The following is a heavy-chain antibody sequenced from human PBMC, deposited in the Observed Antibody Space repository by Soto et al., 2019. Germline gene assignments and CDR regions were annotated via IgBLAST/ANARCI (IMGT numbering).Heavy chain of an antibody. CDR3: ARGYNWFDP. Sequence: SGTLSLTCTVFGGCSSSYYWSWIRQPPGKGLEWIGYIYYSGSTNYNPSLKSRVTISVDTSKNQFSLKLSSVTAADTAVYYCARGYNWFDPWGQGTLVTVSS. CDR2: IYYSGST. CDR1: GGCSSSYY. V-gene: IGHV4-59*07. J-gene: IGHJ5*02.